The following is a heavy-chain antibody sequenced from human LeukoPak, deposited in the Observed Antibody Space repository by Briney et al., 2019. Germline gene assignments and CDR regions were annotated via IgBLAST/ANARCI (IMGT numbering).Heavy chain of an antibody. V-gene: IGHV3-74*01. J-gene: IGHJ5*02. Sequence: PGGSLRLSCAASGFTFSSYWMNWVRQAPGKGLVWVARVSSDGNNMRYADAVKGRFTISRDNAKNSLYLQMNSLRAEDTAVYYCARDPSHYYDSSGYYAEPWFDPWGQGTLVTVSS. CDR3: ARDPSHYYDSSGYYAEPWFDP. CDR2: VSSDGNNM. CDR1: GFTFSSYW. D-gene: IGHD3-22*01.